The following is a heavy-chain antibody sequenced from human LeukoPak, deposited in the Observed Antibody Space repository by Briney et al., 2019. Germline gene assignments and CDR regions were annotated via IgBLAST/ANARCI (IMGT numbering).Heavy chain of an antibody. D-gene: IGHD1-14*01. CDR1: GFTFSTYT. V-gene: IGHV4-34*01. CDR3: ARINPLARAFDI. Sequence: GSLRLSCAASGFTFSTYTMNWVRQAPGKGLEWIGEINHSGSTNYNPSLKSRVTISVDTSKNQFSLKLSSVTAADTAVYYCARINPLARAFDIWGQGTMVTVSS. J-gene: IGHJ3*02. CDR2: INHSGST.